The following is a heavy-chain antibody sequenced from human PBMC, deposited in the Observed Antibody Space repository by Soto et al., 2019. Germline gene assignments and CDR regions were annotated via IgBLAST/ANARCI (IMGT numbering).Heavy chain of an antibody. CDR1: GGTFNSYT. CDR3: AKPAAEYSNNRNPAEIFHP. CDR2: IIPILGIP. Sequence: QVQLVQSGAEVKKPGSSVKVSCQASGGTFNSYTITWVRQAPGQGLEWMGRIIPILGIPKYAKTFQGRVTITADKSTSTAYRELISLKLEDPAVYFCAKPAAEYSNNRNPAEIFHPWGKGTLVTSPQ. V-gene: IGHV1-69*02. J-gene: IGHJ1*01. D-gene: IGHD1-1*01.